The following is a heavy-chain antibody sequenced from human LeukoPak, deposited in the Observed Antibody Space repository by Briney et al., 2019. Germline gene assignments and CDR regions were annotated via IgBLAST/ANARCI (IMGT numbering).Heavy chain of an antibody. Sequence: SQTLSLTCTVSGGSGGSVSSGSYYWSWIRQPAGKGLEWIGRIHTVGGTKYNPSLKSRLTISRDTSKNQFSLKLTSVTAADTAVYYCARYCSSSSCYSDAFDYWGPGSLVTVSS. D-gene: IGHD2-2*01. V-gene: IGHV4-61*02. CDR1: GGSGGSVSSGSYY. J-gene: IGHJ4*02. CDR3: ARYCSSSSCYSDAFDY. CDR2: IHTVGGT.